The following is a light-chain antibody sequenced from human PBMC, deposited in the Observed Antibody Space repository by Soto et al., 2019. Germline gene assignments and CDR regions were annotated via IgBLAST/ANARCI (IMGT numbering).Light chain of an antibody. CDR1: QSVTTN. CDR2: DAS. Sequence: EIVLTQSPATLSLSPGERATLSCRASQSVTTNLAWYQQKVGQAPRLLIYDASNRAAGIPVRFSGSGSGTDFTLSISSLEPEDFATYYCQQYNSYPPATFGPGTKVDIK. J-gene: IGKJ3*01. CDR3: QQYNSYPPAT. V-gene: IGKV3-11*01.